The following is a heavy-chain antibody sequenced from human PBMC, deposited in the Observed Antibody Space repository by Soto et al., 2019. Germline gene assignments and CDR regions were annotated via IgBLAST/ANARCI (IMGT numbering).Heavy chain of an antibody. D-gene: IGHD3-22*01. CDR3: ARALWDTSGFYPYYFDY. CDR2: IKQDGSEQ. Sequence: HPGGSLRLSCAVSGFTFSNYWMSWVRQAPGKGLEWVANIKQDGSEQYYMDSVKGRLTISRDNAKNSLYLHMNSLRAEDTAVYYCARALWDTSGFYPYYFDYWGQGTLVTVSS. V-gene: IGHV3-7*01. J-gene: IGHJ4*02. CDR1: GFTFSNYW.